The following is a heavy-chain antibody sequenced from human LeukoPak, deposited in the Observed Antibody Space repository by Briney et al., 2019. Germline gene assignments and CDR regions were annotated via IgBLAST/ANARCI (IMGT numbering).Heavy chain of an antibody. CDR3: AGESQTLIWSAAGTDAFDI. J-gene: IGHJ3*02. D-gene: IGHD6-13*01. CDR2: ISSSSSYI. CDR1: GFTFSSYS. V-gene: IGHV3-21*01. Sequence: GGSLRLSCAASGFTFSSYSMNWVRQAPGKGLEWVSSISSSSSYIYYADSVKGRFTISRDNAKNSLYLQMNSLRAEDTAVYYCAGESQTLIWSAAGTDAFDIWGQGTMVTVSS.